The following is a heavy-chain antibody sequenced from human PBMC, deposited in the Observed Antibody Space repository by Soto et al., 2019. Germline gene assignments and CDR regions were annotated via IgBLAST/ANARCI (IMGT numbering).Heavy chain of an antibody. Sequence: QVQLQESGPGLVKPSQTLSLTCTVSGGSTRIRGTDYWSWSRQYPGTGLEWIGYLDYSGTAYSNPSLESRVSISVDTSRSNFSLKMSSVTAADTAVYYCARYVGQGYGGMDVWCQGTTVTVSS. CDR2: LDYSGTA. CDR3: ARYVGQGYGGMDV. D-gene: IGHD3-10*02. CDR1: GGSTRIRGTDY. J-gene: IGHJ6*02. V-gene: IGHV4-31*03.